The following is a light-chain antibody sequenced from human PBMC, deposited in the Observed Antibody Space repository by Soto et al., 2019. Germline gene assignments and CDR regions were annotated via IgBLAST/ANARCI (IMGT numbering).Light chain of an antibody. CDR1: QSVSSSD. CDR2: GAS. Sequence: EIVLTHSPGTLSLSPGERATLSCRTSQSVSSSDLAWYQQKPGQAPRLLIYGASSRATGIPDGFSGSGSGTDFTLTISRLEPEDFAVYYCQQYGTSFWTFGQGTKVDIK. V-gene: IGKV3-20*01. CDR3: QQYGTSFWT. J-gene: IGKJ1*01.